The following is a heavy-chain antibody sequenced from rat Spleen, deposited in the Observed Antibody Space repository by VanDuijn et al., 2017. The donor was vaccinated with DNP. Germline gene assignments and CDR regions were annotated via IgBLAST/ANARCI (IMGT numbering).Heavy chain of an antibody. J-gene: IGHJ1*01. CDR2: ISTSGGST. V-gene: IGHV5S23*01. D-gene: IGHD1-6*01. CDR3: ARGGYYGSYWYVDF. CDR1: GFTFSNYY. Sequence: EVQLVESGGSLIQPGGSLKLSCAASGFTFSNYYMAWVRQAPTKGLEWVASISTSGGSTYYRDSVKGRFTVSRDNAKSTLCLQMDSLRSEDTATDYCARGGYYGSYWYVDFWGPGTMVTVSS.